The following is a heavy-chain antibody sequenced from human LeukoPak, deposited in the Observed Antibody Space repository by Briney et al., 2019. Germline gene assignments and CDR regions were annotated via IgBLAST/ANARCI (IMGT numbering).Heavy chain of an antibody. J-gene: IGHJ6*02. Sequence: PGGSLRLSCAASGFTSSSYAMHWVRQAPGKGLEWVAVISYDGSNKYYADSVKGRFTISRDNSKNTLYLQMNSLRAEDTAVYYCARDYGDYGYYYYGMDVWGQGTTVTVSS. CDR2: ISYDGSNK. D-gene: IGHD4-17*01. CDR3: ARDYGDYGYYYYGMDV. CDR1: GFTSSSYA. V-gene: IGHV3-30-3*01.